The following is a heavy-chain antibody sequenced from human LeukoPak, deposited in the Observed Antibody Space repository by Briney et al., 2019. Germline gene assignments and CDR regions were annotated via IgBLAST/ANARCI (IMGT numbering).Heavy chain of an antibody. CDR2: IYSGGST. V-gene: IGHV3-66*01. CDR1: GFTVSSNY. CDR3: ARDRGDYGNVGPRYFDY. Sequence: PGGSLRLSCAASGFTVSSNYMSWVRQAPGKGLEWVSVIYSGGSTYYADSVKGRFTISRDNSKNTLYLQMNSLRAEDTAVYYCARDRGDYGNVGPRYFDYWGQGTLVTVSS. J-gene: IGHJ4*02. D-gene: IGHD4-17*01.